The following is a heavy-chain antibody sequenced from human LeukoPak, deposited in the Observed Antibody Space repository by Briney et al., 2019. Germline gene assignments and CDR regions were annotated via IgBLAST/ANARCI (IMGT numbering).Heavy chain of an antibody. CDR3: ARAYSSSWFWRKNYYYYMDV. J-gene: IGHJ6*03. CDR1: GYSISSGYY. Sequence: PSETLSLTCTVSGYSISSGYYWGWIRQPPGKGLEWIGSIYHSGSTYYNPSLKSRVTISVDTSKNQFSLKLSSVTAADTAVYYCARAYSSSWFWRKNYYYYMDVWGKGTTVTISS. V-gene: IGHV4-38-2*02. D-gene: IGHD6-13*01. CDR2: IYHSGST.